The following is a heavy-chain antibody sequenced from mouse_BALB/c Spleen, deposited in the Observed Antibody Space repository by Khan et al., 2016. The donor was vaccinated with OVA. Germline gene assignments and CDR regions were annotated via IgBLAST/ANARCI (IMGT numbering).Heavy chain of an antibody. V-gene: IGHV9-3-1*01. CDR1: GYTFTNFG. D-gene: IGHD2-10*01. CDR2: INTYTGEP. Sequence: QIQLVQSGPELKKPGETVKISCKASGYTFTNFGMNWVKQAPGKGLKWMGWINTYTGEPTYADDFKGRFAFSLETSASTAYLQINNLKTEDTVTYFWSRTPYFSYVIVYWGQGTSVTVSA. J-gene: IGHJ4*01. CDR3: SRTPYFSYVIVY.